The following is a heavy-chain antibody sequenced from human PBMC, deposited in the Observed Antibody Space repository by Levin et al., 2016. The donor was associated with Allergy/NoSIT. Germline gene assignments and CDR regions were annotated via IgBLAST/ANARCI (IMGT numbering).Heavy chain of an antibody. Sequence: WIRQPPGKGLEWVAVMWYDGSNKYYADSVKGRFTISRDNSKNTLYLQMNSLRAEDTAVYYCARDHCGSSSCYRREDAWFDPWGQGTLVTVSS. J-gene: IGHJ5*02. D-gene: IGHD2-2*01. CDR2: MWYDGSNK. CDR3: ARDHCGSSSCYRREDAWFDP. V-gene: IGHV3-33*01.